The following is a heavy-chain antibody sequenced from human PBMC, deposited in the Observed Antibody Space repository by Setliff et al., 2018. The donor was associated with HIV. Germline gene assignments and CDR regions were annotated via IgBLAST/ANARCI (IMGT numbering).Heavy chain of an antibody. CDR3: TRVASSGWSGAYMDV. CDR1: EFTFGDYA. Sequence: GGSLRLSCTASEFTFGDYAMSWVRQAPGKGLEWVGFIRSKTYGGTTKYAASVKGRFTISRDDSKSVAYLQMNSLKTEDTAVYYCTRVASSGWSGAYMDVWGKGTTVTVSS. V-gene: IGHV3-49*04. J-gene: IGHJ6*03. CDR2: IRSKTYGGTT. D-gene: IGHD6-13*01.